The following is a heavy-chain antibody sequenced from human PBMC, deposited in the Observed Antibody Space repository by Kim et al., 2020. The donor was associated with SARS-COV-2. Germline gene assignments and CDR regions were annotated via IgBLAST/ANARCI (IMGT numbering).Heavy chain of an antibody. CDR1: GFTFSSHG. CDR2: TRYYGTEQ. Sequence: GGSLRLSCAASGFTFSSHGIHWARQVPGKGREWVTFTRYYGTEQYYLHSVRGRFTVSRDNSKNMVYLQMNRLGVEDTAIYYCARDGQAAAAQGFDLWGQG. CDR3: ARDGQAAAAQGFDL. V-gene: IGHV3-30*02. J-gene: IGHJ3*01. D-gene: IGHD6-13*01.